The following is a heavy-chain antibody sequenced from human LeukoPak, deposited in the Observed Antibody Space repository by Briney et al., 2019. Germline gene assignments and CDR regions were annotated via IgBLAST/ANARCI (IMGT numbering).Heavy chain of an antibody. CDR2: TNPNSGGT. J-gene: IGHJ4*02. Sequence: ASVKVSCKASGYTFTGYYMHWVRQAPGQGLEWMGWTNPNSGGTNYAQKFQGRVTMTSDTSISTAYMELSRLRSDDTAVYYCARDSVQVVRFDYWGQGTLVTVSS. CDR3: ARDSVQVVRFDY. V-gene: IGHV1-2*02. CDR1: GYTFTGYY.